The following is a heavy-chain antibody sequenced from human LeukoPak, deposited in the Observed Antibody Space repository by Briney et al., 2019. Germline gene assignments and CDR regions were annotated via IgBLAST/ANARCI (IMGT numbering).Heavy chain of an antibody. D-gene: IGHD3-10*02. CDR1: GFTFSSSA. CDR3: AKDLHYYVAMDV. Sequence: GGSLRLSCAVSGFTFSSSAMSWVRQAPGKGLEWVSRISGSGGSTYYADSVKGRFTISRDNSKNTLYLQMNSLRVEDTAVYYCAKDLHYYVAMDVWGQGTTVTVSS. V-gene: IGHV3-23*01. J-gene: IGHJ6*02. CDR2: ISGSGGST.